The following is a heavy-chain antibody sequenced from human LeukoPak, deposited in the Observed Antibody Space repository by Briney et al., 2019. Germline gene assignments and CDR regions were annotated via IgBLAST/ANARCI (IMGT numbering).Heavy chain of an antibody. V-gene: IGHV3-33*05. J-gene: IGHJ4*02. D-gene: IGHD6-6*01. CDR2: ISYDGSYQ. CDR3: ARSVPVRPDFDY. CDR1: EFILSNYD. Sequence: GGSLRLSWAASEFILSNYDMHWVRQAPGKGLDWVAVISYDGSYQYYADSVKGRFTISRDISSNTLYLQMNSLTADDTAVYYCARSVPVRPDFDYWGQGTLVTVSS.